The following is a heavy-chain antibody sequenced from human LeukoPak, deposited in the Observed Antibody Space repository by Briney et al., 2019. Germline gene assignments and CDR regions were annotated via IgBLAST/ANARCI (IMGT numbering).Heavy chain of an antibody. Sequence: GGSLRLSCAASGFTFSSFAMSWVRQAPGKGLEWVSSISSSSTYIYYADSVKGRFTISRDNAKKSLNQQMNSLTAEDTAVYYCARDRSGPGYHFDYWGQGTLVTVSS. V-gene: IGHV3-21*01. CDR2: ISSSSTYI. D-gene: IGHD1-1*01. CDR1: GFTFSSFA. J-gene: IGHJ4*02. CDR3: ARDRSGPGYHFDY.